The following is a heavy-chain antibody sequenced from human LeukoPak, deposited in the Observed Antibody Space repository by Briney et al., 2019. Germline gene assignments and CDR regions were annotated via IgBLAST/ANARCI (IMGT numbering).Heavy chain of an antibody. CDR1: GGSISSYY. Sequence: SETLSLTCTVSGGSISSYYWSCIRQPPGKGLEWIGYIYYSGSTNYNPSLKSRVTISVDTSKNQFSLKLSSVTAADTAVYYCARRTKPGGYDILGYYGMDVWGQGTTVTVSS. D-gene: IGHD3-9*01. CDR2: IYYSGST. V-gene: IGHV4-59*01. CDR3: ARRTKPGGYDILGYYGMDV. J-gene: IGHJ6*02.